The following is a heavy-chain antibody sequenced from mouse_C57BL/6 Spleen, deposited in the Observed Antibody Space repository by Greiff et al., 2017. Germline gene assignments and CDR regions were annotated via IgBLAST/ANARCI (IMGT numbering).Heavy chain of an antibody. Sequence: DVQLVESGPGLVKPSQSLSLTCSVTGYSITSGYYWNWIRQFPGNKLEWLGYISYDGSNNYNPSLKNRISITRDTSKNQFFLKLNSVTTEDTATYYCARDAGTSFDYWGQGTTLTVSS. CDR1: GYSITSGYY. V-gene: IGHV3-6*01. D-gene: IGHD4-1*01. J-gene: IGHJ2*01. CDR2: ISYDGSN. CDR3: ARDAGTSFDY.